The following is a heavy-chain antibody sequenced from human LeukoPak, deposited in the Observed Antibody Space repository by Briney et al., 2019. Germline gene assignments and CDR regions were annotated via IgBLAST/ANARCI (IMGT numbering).Heavy chain of an antibody. D-gene: IGHD3-10*01. V-gene: IGHV1-69*05. CDR3: ARGAWFGELGKYYFDY. Sequence: SVKVSCKASGGTFGSYSISWVRQAPGQGLEWMGGIIPTFRTTHYAHKFQGRVTIVTDASTSTASMELSSLRSEDTAVYYRARGAWFGELGKYYFDYWGQGTLVTVSS. CDR1: GGTFGSYS. J-gene: IGHJ4*02. CDR2: IIPTFRTT.